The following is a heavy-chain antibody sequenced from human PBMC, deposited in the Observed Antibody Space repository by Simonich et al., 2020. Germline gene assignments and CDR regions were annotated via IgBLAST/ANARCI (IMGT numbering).Heavy chain of an antibody. J-gene: IGHJ4*02. CDR3: ARASRGTWWYYYFDY. CDR1: GYTFTSYG. D-gene: IGHD2-15*01. Sequence: QVQLVQSGAEVKKPGASVKVSCKASGYTFTSYGISWVRQAPGQGLEWMGWVSDENGNTNYAQKLQGRVTMTTDTSTSTAYMELRSLRSDDTAVYYCARASRGTWWYYYFDYWGQGTLVTVSS. V-gene: IGHV1-18*01. CDR2: VSDENGNT.